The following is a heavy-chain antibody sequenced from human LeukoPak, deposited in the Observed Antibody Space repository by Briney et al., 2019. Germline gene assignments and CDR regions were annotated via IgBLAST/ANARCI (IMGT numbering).Heavy chain of an antibody. J-gene: IGHJ6*03. CDR1: GGSISSYY. Sequence: ASETLSLTCTVSGGSISSYYWSWIRQPAGKGLEWIGRIYTSGSTNYNPSLKSRVTMSVDTSKNQFSLKLSSVTAVDTAVYYCARDQGVGAMRGYYYYYYMDVWGKGTTVTVPS. CDR3: ARDQGVGAMRGYYYYYYMDV. CDR2: IYTSGST. D-gene: IGHD1-26*01. V-gene: IGHV4-4*07.